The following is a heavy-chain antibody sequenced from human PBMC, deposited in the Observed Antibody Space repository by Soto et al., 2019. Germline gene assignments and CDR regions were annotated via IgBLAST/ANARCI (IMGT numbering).Heavy chain of an antibody. Sequence: GGSLRLSCAASGFTFSSYAMSWVRQAPGKGLEWVSAISGSGGSTYYADSVKGRFTISRDNSKNTLYLQMNSLRAEDTAVYYCAKEHKSKRITIFGVAYIDYWGQGTLVTVSS. D-gene: IGHD3-3*01. V-gene: IGHV3-23*01. CDR3: AKEHKSKRITIFGVAYIDY. CDR2: ISGSGGST. CDR1: GFTFSSYA. J-gene: IGHJ4*02.